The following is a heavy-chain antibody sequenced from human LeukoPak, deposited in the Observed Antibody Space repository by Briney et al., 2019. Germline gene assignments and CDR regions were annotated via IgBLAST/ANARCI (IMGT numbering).Heavy chain of an antibody. V-gene: IGHV4-59*01. J-gene: IGHJ6*02. D-gene: IGHD6-6*01. CDR1: AGSINNYY. CDR2: IYYSGST. CDR3: ARVAARYVGMDV. Sequence: SETLSLTCTVSAGSINNYYWSWIRQPPGKGLEWIGYIYYSGSTNYNPSLKSRVAISVDTSKKQVSLNLSSVTAADTAVYYCARVAARYVGMDVWGQGTTVTVSS.